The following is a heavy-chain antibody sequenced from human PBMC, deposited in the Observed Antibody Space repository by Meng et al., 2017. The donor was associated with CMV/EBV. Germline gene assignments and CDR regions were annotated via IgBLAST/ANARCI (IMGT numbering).Heavy chain of an antibody. CDR3: ARGYCSSTSCYTPQPGLEYYYYYYGMDV. CDR1: GGTFSSYA. D-gene: IGHD2-2*02. V-gene: IGHV1-69*10. CDR2: IIPILGIA. Sequence: SVKVSCKASGGTFSSYAISWVRQAPGQGLEWMGGIIPILGIANYAQKFQGRVTITTDESTSTAYMELSSLRSEDAAVYYCARGYCSSTSCYTPQPGLEYYYYYYGMDVWGQGTTVTVSS. J-gene: IGHJ6*02.